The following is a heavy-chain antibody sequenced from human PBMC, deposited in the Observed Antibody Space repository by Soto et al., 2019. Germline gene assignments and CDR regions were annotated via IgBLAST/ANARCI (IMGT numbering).Heavy chain of an antibody. Sequence: PGGSLRLSCAASGFTFSSYAMSWVRQAPGKGLEWVSAISGSGGSTYYADSVKGRFTISRDNSKNTLYLQMNSLRAEDTAVYYCAKGRPTYNYDSSGYTIDYWGQGTLVTVSS. CDR3: AKGRPTYNYDSSGYTIDY. V-gene: IGHV3-23*01. J-gene: IGHJ4*02. CDR2: ISGSGGST. CDR1: GFTFSSYA. D-gene: IGHD3-22*01.